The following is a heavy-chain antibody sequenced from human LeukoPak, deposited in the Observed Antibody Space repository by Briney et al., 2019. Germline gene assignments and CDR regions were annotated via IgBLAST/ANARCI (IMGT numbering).Heavy chain of an antibody. CDR2: IYYSGST. CDR3: ARVNYDSSGYYFQLDY. V-gene: IGHV4-30-4*08. Sequence: SQTLSLTCTVSGGSISSGDYYWSWIRQPPGKGLEWIGYIYYSGSTYYNPSLKSRVTISVDTSKNQFSLKLSSVTAADTAVYYCARVNYDSSGYYFQLDYWGQGTLVTVSS. CDR1: GGSISSGDYY. D-gene: IGHD3-22*01. J-gene: IGHJ4*02.